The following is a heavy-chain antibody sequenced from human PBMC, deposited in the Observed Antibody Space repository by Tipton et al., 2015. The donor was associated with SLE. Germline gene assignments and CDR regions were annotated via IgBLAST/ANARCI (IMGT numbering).Heavy chain of an antibody. CDR3: ASNSGTYYYYYYMDV. CDR2: IYYSGST. CDR1: GGSISSYY. Sequence: TLSLTCTVSGGSISSYYWSWIRQPPGKGLEWIGYIYYSGSTNYNPSLKSRVTMSVDTSKNQFSLKLSSVTAADTAISYCASNSGTYYYYYYMDVWGKGTTVTVSS. D-gene: IGHD1-26*01. V-gene: IGHV4-59*01. J-gene: IGHJ6*03.